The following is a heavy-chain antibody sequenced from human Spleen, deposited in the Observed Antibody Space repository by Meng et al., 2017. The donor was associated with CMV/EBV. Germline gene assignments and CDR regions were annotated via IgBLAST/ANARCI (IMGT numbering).Heavy chain of an antibody. CDR3: AKDLYQLLLYYFDY. CDR1: GFTFSSYD. V-gene: IGHV3-13*03. D-gene: IGHD2-2*01. J-gene: IGHJ4*02. CDR2: IGTAGDT. Sequence: GESLKISCAACGFTFSSYDMHWVRQATGKGLEWVSAIGTAGDTYYPGSVKGQFTISRENAKNSLYLQMNSLRAGDTAVYYCAKDLYQLLLYYFDYWGQGALVTVSS.